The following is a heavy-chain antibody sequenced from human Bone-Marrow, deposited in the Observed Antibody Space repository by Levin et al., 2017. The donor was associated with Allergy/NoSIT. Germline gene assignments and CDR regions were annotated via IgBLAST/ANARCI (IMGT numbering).Heavy chain of an antibody. CDR1: GDSIRSSW. CDR2: IHHSGGA. CDR3: ARPYHYYMDV. V-gene: IGHV4-4*02. Sequence: SQTLSLPCAVSGDSIRSSWWGWVRPPPGRGLEFIGEIHHSGGANYSPSLKSRVTISLDASKSHFSLSLRSVTAADTAVYYCARPYHYYMDVWGKGTTVSVS. J-gene: IGHJ6*03.